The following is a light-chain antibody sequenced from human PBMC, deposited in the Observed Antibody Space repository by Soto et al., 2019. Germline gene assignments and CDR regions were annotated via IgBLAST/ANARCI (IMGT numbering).Light chain of an antibody. V-gene: IGLV2-14*01. CDR1: SSDVGGYDF. Sequence: QSVLTQPASVSGSPGQSITISCTGTSSDVGGYDFVSWYQQHPGKAPKVMIYDVSNRPSGVSNRLSGSKSGNTASLTISGLQAEDEADYYCCSYISSDTYVFGTGTKVTVL. J-gene: IGLJ1*01. CDR3: CSYISSDTYV. CDR2: DVS.